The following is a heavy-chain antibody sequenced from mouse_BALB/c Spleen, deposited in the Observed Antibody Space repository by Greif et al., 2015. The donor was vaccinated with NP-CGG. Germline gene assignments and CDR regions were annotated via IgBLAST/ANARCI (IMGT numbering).Heavy chain of an antibody. CDR2: ISDGGSYT. Sequence: DVKLVESGGGLVKPGGSLKLSCAASGFTFSDYYMYWVRQTPEKRLEWVATISDGGSYTYYPDSVKGRFTISRDNAKNNLYLQMSSLKSEDTAMYYCARGLWERGSNYAMDYWGQGTSVTVSS. CDR1: GFTFSDYY. D-gene: IGHD2-1*01. V-gene: IGHV5-4*02. CDR3: ARGLWERGSNYAMDY. J-gene: IGHJ4*01.